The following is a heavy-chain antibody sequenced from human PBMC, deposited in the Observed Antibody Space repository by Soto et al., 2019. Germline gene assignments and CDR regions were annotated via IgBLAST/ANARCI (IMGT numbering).Heavy chain of an antibody. CDR2: IGGSGSPT. CDR3: IKRWSDGDVDY. J-gene: IGHJ4*02. V-gene: IGHV3-64D*08. CDR1: GFTFKNYA. Sequence: GGSLRLSCSASGFTFKNYAMHWVRQPPGKELEYVSAIGGSGSPTYYSDSVEGRFTTSRDNSRNTLFLQMSSLRVEDTAVYYCIKRWSDGDVDYWGRGTLVTVSS. D-gene: IGHD2-15*01.